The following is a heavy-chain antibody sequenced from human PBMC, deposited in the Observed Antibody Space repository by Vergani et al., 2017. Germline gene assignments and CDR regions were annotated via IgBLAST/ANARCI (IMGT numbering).Heavy chain of an antibody. Sequence: EVQLVESGGGVVRPGGSLRLSCAASGFTFDDYGMSWVRPAPGKGLEWVSGINWNGGSTGYADSVKGRFTISRDNAKNSLYLQMNSLRAEDTALYYCARERNAYYDFWSGYYTQYYFDYWGQGTLVTVSS. CDR2: INWNGGST. CDR3: ARERNAYYDFWSGYYTQYYFDY. D-gene: IGHD3-3*01. V-gene: IGHV3-20*04. CDR1: GFTFDDYG. J-gene: IGHJ4*02.